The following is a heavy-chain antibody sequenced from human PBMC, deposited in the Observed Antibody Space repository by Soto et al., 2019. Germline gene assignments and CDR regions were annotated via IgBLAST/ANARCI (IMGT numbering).Heavy chain of an antibody. D-gene: IGHD1-26*01. CDR1: GYTFNTYG. CDR3: VSDWDSVAEI. CDR2: INAYNGNR. Sequence: QVHLVQSGPEVKKPGASVKVSCKASGYTFNTYGITWVRQAPGQGLEWMAWINAYNGNRIYVQNFQGRVTVTTYPSTGAAYKQLWSLPVDDAGVYLSVSDWDSVAEIWGLGKRATVSS. J-gene: IGHJ3*02. V-gene: IGHV1-18*01.